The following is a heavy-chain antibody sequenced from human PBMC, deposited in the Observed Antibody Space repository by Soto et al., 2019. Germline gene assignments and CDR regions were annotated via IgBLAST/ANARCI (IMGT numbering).Heavy chain of an antibody. CDR2: IYYSGST. J-gene: IGHJ4*02. D-gene: IGHD6-19*01. CDR3: ARHVNIAVAGTGFDY. CDR1: GGSISSYY. V-gene: IGHV4-59*08. Sequence: SETLSLTCTVSGGSISSYYWSWIRQPPGKGLEWIGYIYYSGSTNYNPSLKSRVTISVDTSKNQFSLKLSSVTAADTAVYYCARHVNIAVAGTGFDYWGQGTPVTVSS.